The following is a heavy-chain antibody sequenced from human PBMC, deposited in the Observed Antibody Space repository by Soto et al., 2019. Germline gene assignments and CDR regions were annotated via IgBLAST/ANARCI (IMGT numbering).Heavy chain of an antibody. CDR1: GFTFSSYA. D-gene: IGHD6-13*01. CDR2: ISSNGGST. V-gene: IGHV3-64D*06. CDR3: VKGSLEKQQLVLGIDY. Sequence: PGGSLRLSCSASGFTFSSYAMHWVRQAPGKGLEYVSAISSNGGSTYYADSVKGRFTISRDNSKNTLYLQMSSLRAEDTAVYYCVKGSLEKQQLVLGIDYWGQGTLVTVSS. J-gene: IGHJ4*02.